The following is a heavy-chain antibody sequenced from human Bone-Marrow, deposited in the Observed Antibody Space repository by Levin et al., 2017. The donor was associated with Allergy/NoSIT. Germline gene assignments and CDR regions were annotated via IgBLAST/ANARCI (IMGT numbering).Heavy chain of an antibody. V-gene: IGHV1-18*01. CDR3: ARLRAGDHWEGTDAFDI. D-gene: IGHD7-27*01. CDR1: GYTFTSYG. Sequence: VASVKVSCKASGYTFTSYGISWVRQAPGQGLEWMGWISAYNGNTNYAQKLQGRVTMTTDTSTSTAYMELRSLRSDDTAVYYCARLRAGDHWEGTDAFDIWGQGTMVTVSS. J-gene: IGHJ3*02. CDR2: ISAYNGNT.